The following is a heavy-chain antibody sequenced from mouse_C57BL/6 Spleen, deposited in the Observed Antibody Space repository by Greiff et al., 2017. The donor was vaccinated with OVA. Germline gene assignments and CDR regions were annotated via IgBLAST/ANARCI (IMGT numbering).Heavy chain of an antibody. V-gene: IGHV3-6*01. CDR3: AGSYYGSGYFFDY. CDR1: GYSITSGYY. CDR2: ISYDGSN. Sequence: DVKLQESGPGLVKPSPSLSLSCPVTGYSITSGYYWNWIRQFPGNQLEWMGYISYDGSNNYNPSLKNRISITHDTSKNQFYLKLNSVTTEDTATYYCAGSYYGSGYFFDYWGQGTTLTVSS. J-gene: IGHJ2*01. D-gene: IGHD1-1*01.